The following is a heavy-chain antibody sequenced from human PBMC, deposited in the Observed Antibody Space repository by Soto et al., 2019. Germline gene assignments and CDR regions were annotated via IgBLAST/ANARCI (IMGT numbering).Heavy chain of an antibody. J-gene: IGHJ6*02. CDR1: GGTFSSCA. D-gene: IGHD2-8*01. V-gene: IGHV1-69*13. CDR2: IIPIFGTA. Sequence: SVKVSCKASGGTFSSCAISWVRQAPGQGLEWMGGIIPIFGTANYAQKFQGRVTITADESTSTAYMELSSLRSEDTAVYYCARGLFDPRVSGYGMDVWGQGTTVTVSS. CDR3: ARGLFDPRVSGYGMDV.